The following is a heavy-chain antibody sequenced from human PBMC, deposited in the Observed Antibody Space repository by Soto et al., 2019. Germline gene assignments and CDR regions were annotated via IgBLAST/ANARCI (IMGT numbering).Heavy chain of an antibody. CDR3: ARSKIVPAARLNYMDV. Sequence: SGPTLVNATQTPTLTCTFSGFSLSTSGMCVSWIRQPPGKALEWLARIDWDDDKYYSTSLKTRLTISKDTSKNQVVLTMTNMDPVDTATYYCARSKIVPAARLNYMDVWGKGTTVTVSS. D-gene: IGHD2-2*01. J-gene: IGHJ6*03. V-gene: IGHV2-70*11. CDR2: IDWDDDK. CDR1: GFSLSTSGMC.